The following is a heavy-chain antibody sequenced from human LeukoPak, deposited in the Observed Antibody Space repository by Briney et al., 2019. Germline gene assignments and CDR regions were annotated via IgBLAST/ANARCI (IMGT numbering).Heavy chain of an antibody. D-gene: IGHD5-12*01. J-gene: IGHJ4*02. CDR2: IYYSGST. Sequence: PSETLSLTCTASGGSISSSSYFWGWIRQPPGKGLEWIGSIYYSGSTYYNPSLESRVTISVDTSKNQFSLKLNSVTAVDTAMYYCARHGGLKYGGYEKRFDYWGQGTLVTVSS. CDR1: GGSISSSSYF. CDR3: ARHGGLKYGGYEKRFDY. V-gene: IGHV4-39*01.